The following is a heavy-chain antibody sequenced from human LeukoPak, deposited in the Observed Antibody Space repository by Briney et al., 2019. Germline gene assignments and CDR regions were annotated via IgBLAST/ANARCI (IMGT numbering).Heavy chain of an antibody. D-gene: IGHD3-22*01. CDR3: AKTGYDSSGYLDY. J-gene: IGHJ4*02. Sequence: GGSLRLSCAASGFTYSRFAMSWVSQAPGKGLEWVSAISGSGDSTYYADSVKGRFTISRDNSKNTLYLQMNSLRVEDTAVYYCAKTGYDSSGYLDYWGQGTLVTVSS. CDR2: ISGSGDST. V-gene: IGHV3-23*01. CDR1: GFTYSRFA.